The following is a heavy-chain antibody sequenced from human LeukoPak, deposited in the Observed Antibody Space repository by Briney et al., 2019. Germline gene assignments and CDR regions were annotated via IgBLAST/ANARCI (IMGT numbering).Heavy chain of an antibody. D-gene: IGHD5-18*01. CDR2: ISWNSGSI. Sequence: RPGRSLRLSCAASGFTFDDYAMHWVRQAPGKGLEWVSGISWNSGSIGYADSVKGRFTISRDNAKNSLYPQMNSLRAEDTALYYCAKGRIQLWQHYMDVWGKGTTVTISS. CDR3: AKGRIQLWQHYMDV. V-gene: IGHV3-9*01. J-gene: IGHJ6*03. CDR1: GFTFDDYA.